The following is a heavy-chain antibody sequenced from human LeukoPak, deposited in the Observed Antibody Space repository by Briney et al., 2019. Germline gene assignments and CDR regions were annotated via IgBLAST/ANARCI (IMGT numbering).Heavy chain of an antibody. V-gene: IGHV4-61*02. CDR1: GGSISSGSYY. D-gene: IGHD3-22*01. Sequence: SETLSLTCTVSGGSISSGSYYWSWIRQSAGKGLEWIGRIYTSGRTTYNPSLKSRVAISVDMPNNQFSLKLSSVTAADTAVYYCARDDRYYFDYWGQGTLVTVSS. CDR2: IYTSGRT. J-gene: IGHJ4*02. CDR3: ARDDRYYFDY.